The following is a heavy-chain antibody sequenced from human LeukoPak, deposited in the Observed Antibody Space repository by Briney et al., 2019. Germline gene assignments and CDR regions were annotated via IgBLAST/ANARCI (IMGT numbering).Heavy chain of an antibody. CDR1: GFTFSGYA. V-gene: IGHV3-23*01. Sequence: GGSLRLSCVASGFTFSGYAMSWVRQSPGKGLEWVSMSVGTDSSYYADSVKGRLTISRDNSKNTLYLEMYSLRAEDTAVYYCAKSRDSRALFDYWGQGTLVTVSS. D-gene: IGHD3-22*01. CDR3: AKSRDSRALFDY. CDR2: MSVGTDSS. J-gene: IGHJ4*02.